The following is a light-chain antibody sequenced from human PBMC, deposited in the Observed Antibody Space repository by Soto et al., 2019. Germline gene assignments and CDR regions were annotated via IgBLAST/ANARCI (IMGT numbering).Light chain of an antibody. J-gene: IGKJ4*01. CDR3: QQYAASPLT. V-gene: IGKV3-20*01. CDR2: TAS. CDR1: QSVGRNY. Sequence: ENVLTQSPGTLSLSPGERATLSCRASQSVGRNYIAWFQQKPGQSPRLLMHTASVRATGIPDRFSGSGSGTAFTLTISRLEPADFAVFYCQQYAASPLTFGGGTKVEI.